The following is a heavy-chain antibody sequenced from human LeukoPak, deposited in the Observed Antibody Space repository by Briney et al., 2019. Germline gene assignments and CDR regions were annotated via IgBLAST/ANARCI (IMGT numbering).Heavy chain of an antibody. V-gene: IGHV3-21*01. CDR2: ISSSSSYI. Sequence: GGSLRLSCAASGFTFSSYSMNWVRQAPGKGLEWVSSISSSSSYIYYADSVKGRFTISRDNAKNSLYLQMNSLRAEDTAVYYCAKGGRGFNWNYDYWGQGTLVTVSS. D-gene: IGHD1-20*01. J-gene: IGHJ4*02. CDR1: GFTFSSYS. CDR3: AKGGRGFNWNYDY.